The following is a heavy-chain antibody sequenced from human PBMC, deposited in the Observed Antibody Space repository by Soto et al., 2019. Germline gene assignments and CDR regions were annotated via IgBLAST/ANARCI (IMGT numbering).Heavy chain of an antibody. CDR2: IIPIFGTA. D-gene: IGHD3-10*01. V-gene: IGHV1-69*13. CDR1: GGTFSSYA. Sequence: ASVKVSCKASGGTFSSYAISWVRQAPGQGLEWMGGIIPIFGTANYAQKFQGRVTITADESTSTAYMELSSLRSEDTAVYYCANLYWSYYNEKTPLWGQGTLVTVSS. CDR3: ANLYWSYYNEKTPL. J-gene: IGHJ4*02.